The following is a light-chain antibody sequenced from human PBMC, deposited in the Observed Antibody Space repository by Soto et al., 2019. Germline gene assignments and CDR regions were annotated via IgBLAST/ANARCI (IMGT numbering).Light chain of an antibody. CDR3: QQLKSYPFT. CDR2: NVS. J-gene: IGKJ3*01. V-gene: IGKV1-9*01. Sequence: DIQWTQSPSFLSASVGDRVTITCRASQGVSNFLAWYQQKPGKAPKLLIYNVSTLQREVPARFSGSGSGTDFTLTISSLQPEDFATYCCQQLKSYPFTFGPGTKVDIK. CDR1: QGVSNF.